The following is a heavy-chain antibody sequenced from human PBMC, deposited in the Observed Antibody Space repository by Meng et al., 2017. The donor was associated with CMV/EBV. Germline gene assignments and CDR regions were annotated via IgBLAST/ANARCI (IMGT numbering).Heavy chain of an antibody. CDR1: GFTFSSYE. CDR3: ARDRWVGATRFFQH. V-gene: IGHV3-48*03. D-gene: IGHD1-26*01. J-gene: IGHJ1*01. Sequence: GESLKISCAASGFTFSSYEMNWVRQAPGKGLEWVSYISSSGSTIYYADSVKGRFTISRDNAKNSLYLQMNSLRAEDTAVYYCARDRWVGATRFFQHWGQGTLVTVSS. CDR2: ISSSGSTI.